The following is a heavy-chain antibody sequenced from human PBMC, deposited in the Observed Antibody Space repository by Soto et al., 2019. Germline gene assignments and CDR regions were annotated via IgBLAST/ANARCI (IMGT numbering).Heavy chain of an antibody. CDR3: AAEAFGGVIVSL. CDR2: IWYDGSNK. V-gene: IGHV3-33*01. D-gene: IGHD3-16*02. Sequence: PGGSLRLSCAASGFTFSSYGMHWVRQAPGKGLEWVAVIWYDGSNKYYADSVKGRFTISRDNSKNTLYLQMNSLRAEDTAVYYCAAEAFGGVIVSLWGQGTLVTVSS. CDR1: GFTFSSYG. J-gene: IGHJ4*02.